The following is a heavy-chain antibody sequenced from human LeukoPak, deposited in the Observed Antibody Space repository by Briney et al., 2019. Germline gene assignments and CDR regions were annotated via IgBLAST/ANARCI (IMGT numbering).Heavy chain of an antibody. J-gene: IGHJ4*02. V-gene: IGHV3-48*02. CDR2: INSASTTI. CDR1: GFTFSSYT. D-gene: IGHD1-26*01. Sequence: GGSLRLSCAASGFTFSSYTMNWVRQAPGKGLEWVSYINSASTTIYYADSVKGRLTISRDNAKNSLYLQMSSLKDEDTAVYYCARGPYSGSYYFFDYWGQGALVTVSS. CDR3: ARGPYSGSYYFFDY.